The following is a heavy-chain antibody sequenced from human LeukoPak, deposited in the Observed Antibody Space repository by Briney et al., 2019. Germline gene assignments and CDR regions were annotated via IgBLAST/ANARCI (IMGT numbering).Heavy chain of an antibody. Sequence: GESLKISCEGSGYSFTSYWIAWVRQLPGKGLEWMGIIYPGDSDTRYSPSFQGQVTISADKSISTAYLQWSSLKASDTAMYYCARRPIYGDLDYWGQGTLVTVSS. D-gene: IGHD4-17*01. V-gene: IGHV5-51*01. CDR3: ARRPIYGDLDY. CDR1: GYSFTSYW. CDR2: IYPGDSDT. J-gene: IGHJ4*02.